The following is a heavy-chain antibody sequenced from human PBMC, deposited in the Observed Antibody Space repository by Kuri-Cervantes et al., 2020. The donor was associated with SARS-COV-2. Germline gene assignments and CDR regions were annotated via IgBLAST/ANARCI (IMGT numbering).Heavy chain of an antibody. CDR1: GYTFTGYD. D-gene: IGHD1-26*01. CDR2: MNPKIDIS. CDR3: ARKTRGTFHLDY. V-gene: IGHV1-8*01. J-gene: IGHJ4*02. Sequence: ASVKVSCKASGYTFTGYDINWVRQAPGQGLEWVGWMNPKIDISGSVKKFQGRVTMTRDTSTNTACMELTSLGSQDTAVYYCARKTRGTFHLDYWGPGTPVTVSS.